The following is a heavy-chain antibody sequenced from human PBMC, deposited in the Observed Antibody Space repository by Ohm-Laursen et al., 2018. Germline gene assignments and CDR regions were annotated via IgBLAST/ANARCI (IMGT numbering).Heavy chain of an antibody. CDR3: ARGLSGSYYN. J-gene: IGHJ4*02. V-gene: IGHV4-34*01. D-gene: IGHD1-26*01. Sequence: TLSLTCPVYGGSISGYYCSWIRQPPGKGLEWIGEINHSGSTNYNPSLKSRVTISVDTSKNQFSLKLSSVTAADTAVYYCARGLSGSYYNWGQGTLVTVSS. CDR2: INHSGST. CDR1: GGSISGYY.